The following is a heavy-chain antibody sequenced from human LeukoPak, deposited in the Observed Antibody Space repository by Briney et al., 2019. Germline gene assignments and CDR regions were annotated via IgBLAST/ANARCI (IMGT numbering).Heavy chain of an antibody. CDR1: GGSFSGYY. CDR3: ATKGGAAYIDY. D-gene: IGHD1-26*01. CDR2: INHSGST. Sequence: SETLSLTCAVYGGSFSGYYWSWIRQPPGKGLEWIGEINHSGSTNHNPSLKSRVTISVDTSKNQFSLKLSSVTAADTAVYYCATKGGAAYIDYWGQGTLVTVSS. J-gene: IGHJ4*02. V-gene: IGHV4-34*01.